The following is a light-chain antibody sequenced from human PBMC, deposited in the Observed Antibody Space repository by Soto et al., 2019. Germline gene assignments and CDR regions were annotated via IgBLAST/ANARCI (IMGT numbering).Light chain of an antibody. CDR1: QNVDTKF. V-gene: IGKV3D-20*02. CDR3: QQRNSWPPTFT. J-gene: IGKJ5*01. Sequence: EIVLTQSPGTLSLSRVERATLSCRASQNVDTKFLALYQFKPCQAPRIIIFGASGRATGIPDRFSGSGSGTDFTLTISSLEPEDFAVYFCQQRNSWPPTFTFGQGTRLEI. CDR2: GAS.